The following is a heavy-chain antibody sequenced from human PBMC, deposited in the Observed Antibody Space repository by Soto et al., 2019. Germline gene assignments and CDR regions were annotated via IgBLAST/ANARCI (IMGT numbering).Heavy chain of an antibody. CDR2: ISYDATNK. Sequence: QVHLVESGGGVVQPGRSQRLSCAASGFTFSSYGMHWVRQAPGKGLEWVAFISYDATNKYYADSVRGRFTISRDNSKNTLNLQLNSLRVEDTAPYYCVKDKMDYGLFDSWGQGTLVTVSS. J-gene: IGHJ4*02. CDR1: GFTFSSYG. D-gene: IGHD4-17*01. V-gene: IGHV3-30*18. CDR3: VKDKMDYGLFDS.